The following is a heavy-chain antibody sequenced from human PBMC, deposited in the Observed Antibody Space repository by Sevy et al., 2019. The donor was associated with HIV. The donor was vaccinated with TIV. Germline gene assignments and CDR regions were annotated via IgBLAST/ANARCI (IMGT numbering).Heavy chain of an antibody. CDR3: ARGPLFSPEYCSGGTRPTIDY. V-gene: IGHV4-34*01. Sequence: SETLSLTCAVSGVSFSDYYWAWIRQPPGKGLEWIGEVSQSGSANYNPSLRSRVIMSLDTSNNHFSLKLTSVTAADTAVYYCARGPLFSPEYCSGGTRPTIDYWSQGTLVTVSS. D-gene: IGHD2-15*01. CDR1: GVSFSDYY. J-gene: IGHJ4*02. CDR2: VSQSGSA.